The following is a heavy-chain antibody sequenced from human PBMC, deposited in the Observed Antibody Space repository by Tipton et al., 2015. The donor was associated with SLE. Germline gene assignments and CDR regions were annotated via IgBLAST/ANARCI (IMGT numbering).Heavy chain of an antibody. D-gene: IGHD3-9*01. CDR1: GYTFTNFE. CDR2: MSPNNGNT. Sequence: QLVQSGAEVKKTGASVKVSCKASGYTFTNFEINWVRQATGQGLEWMGWMSPNNGNTGFAQKFQGRVTMTRDASISTAYMELSSLTSDDTANYYCARDNDDVLTNGFDIWGQGTMVTVSS. J-gene: IGHJ3*02. CDR3: ARDNDDVLTNGFDI. V-gene: IGHV1-8*01.